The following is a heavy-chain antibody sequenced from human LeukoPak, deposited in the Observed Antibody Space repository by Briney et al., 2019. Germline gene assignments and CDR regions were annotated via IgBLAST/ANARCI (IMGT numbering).Heavy chain of an antibody. Sequence: SETLSLTCTVSGGSISSSSYYWGWIRQPPGKGLEWIGSIYYSGSTYYNPSLKSRVTISVDTSKNQFSLKLSSVTAADTAVYYCARDYGIKYYYDSSGYGMDVWGQGTTVTVSS. V-gene: IGHV4-39*07. CDR3: ARDYGIKYYYDSSGYGMDV. CDR2: IYYSGST. J-gene: IGHJ6*02. D-gene: IGHD3-22*01. CDR1: GGSISSSSYY.